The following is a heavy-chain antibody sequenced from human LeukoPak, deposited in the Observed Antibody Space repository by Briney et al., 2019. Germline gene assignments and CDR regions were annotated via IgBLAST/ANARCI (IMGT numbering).Heavy chain of an antibody. Sequence: GGPLRLSCAASGFAFSAYYMNWIRKAPGKGLEWGSYISSSSSYTNYADSLEGRFTISRGNANNSLCLQMNSLRAEYTGVYYCASGFGSGSYLDYWDQGILVTVSS. CDR1: GFAFSAYY. J-gene: IGHJ4*02. CDR3: ASGFGSGSYLDY. V-gene: IGHV3-11*06. D-gene: IGHD3-10*01. CDR2: ISSSSSYT.